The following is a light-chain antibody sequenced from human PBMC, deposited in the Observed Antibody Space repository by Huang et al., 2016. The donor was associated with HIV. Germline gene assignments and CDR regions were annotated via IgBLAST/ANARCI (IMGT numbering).Light chain of an antibody. CDR2: DAS. J-gene: IGKJ2*01. CDR3: QQYNNWPPQHT. CDR1: HSVDSD. V-gene: IGKV3-15*01. Sequence: EIEMTQSPATLSVSPGERATLSCRASHSVDSDLAWYQQKPGQAPRLLSYDASTRATGISAKFNGTGSGTEFSLSITNLQSEDFAVYYCQQYNNWPPQHTFGQGTKLEIK.